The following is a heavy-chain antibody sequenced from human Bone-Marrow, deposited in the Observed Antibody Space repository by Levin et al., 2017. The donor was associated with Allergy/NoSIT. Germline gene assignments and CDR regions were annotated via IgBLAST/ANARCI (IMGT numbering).Heavy chain of an antibody. CDR2: IYPGDSDT. V-gene: IGHV5-51*01. D-gene: IGHD3-10*01. CDR3: ARRHYYGSRNWYFDL. CDR1: GYTFNNHR. Sequence: KVSCRGSGYTFNNHRIGWVRQMAGKGLEWMGSIYPGDSDTRYSPSFQGQQVTISVDKSINTAYLQWSSLKASDTAIYYCARRHYYGSRNWYFDLWGRGTLIAVFS. J-gene: IGHJ2*01.